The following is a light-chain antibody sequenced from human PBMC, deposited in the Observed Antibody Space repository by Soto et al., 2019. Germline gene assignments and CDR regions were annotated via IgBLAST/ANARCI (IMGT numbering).Light chain of an antibody. CDR3: QQYGSTLPFT. J-gene: IGKJ2*01. CDR2: ITS. V-gene: IGKV3-20*01. CDR1: QIVVNTY. Sequence: EIVLTQSPGTLSLSPGERATLSCRASQIVVNTYLAWFQQRPGQAPRLLIYITSSRATGIPDRFSGSGSGTEFTLTISRLEPEDSAMYYCQQYGSTLPFTFGQGTKVEIK.